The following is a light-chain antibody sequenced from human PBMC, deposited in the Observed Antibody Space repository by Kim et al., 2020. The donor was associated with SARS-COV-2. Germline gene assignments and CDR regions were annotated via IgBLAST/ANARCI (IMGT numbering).Light chain of an antibody. CDR1: QDISSW. CDR2: AAS. CDR3: QQANGFPRT. Sequence: ASVGDRVTSTCRASQDISSWLAWYQQKPGIAPKLLIYAASTLHSGVPSRFSGSGSGTDFTLTISSLQPEDFATYYCQQANGFPRTFGGGTKVDIK. V-gene: IGKV1D-12*01. J-gene: IGKJ4*01.